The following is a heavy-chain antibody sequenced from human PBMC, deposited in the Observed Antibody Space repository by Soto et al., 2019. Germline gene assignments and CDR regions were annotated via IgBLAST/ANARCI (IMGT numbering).Heavy chain of an antibody. CDR2: ISGGGGNT. CDR1: GCTFSLYT. V-gene: IGHV3-23*01. D-gene: IGHD6-13*01. J-gene: IGHJ6*02. CDR3: AQGIAADGYYYYGVDV. Sequence: EVQLLESGGGLVQPGGSLRLSCAASGCTFSLYTMTWLRQAPGKGLEWVSGISGGGGNTFYADSVKGRFTISRDNSKNTLNLQMSSLRVEDTAVYYCAQGIAADGYYYYGVDVWGQGTTVTVSS.